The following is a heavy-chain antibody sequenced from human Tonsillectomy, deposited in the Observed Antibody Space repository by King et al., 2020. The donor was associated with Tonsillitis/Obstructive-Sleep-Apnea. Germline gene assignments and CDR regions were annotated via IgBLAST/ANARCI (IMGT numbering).Heavy chain of an antibody. CDR3: ARPKNYALGGHFDY. Sequence: QLQESGPGLVQPSETLSLTWNVYGDFIRSSSYYWGWIRQPPGKGLEWIGSIYYSGSAHYNPSLKSRVTISVDTTKNQFFLRLSSVTAADTAVYYCARPKNYALGGHFDYWSQGILVTVSS. CDR1: GDFIRSSSYY. D-gene: IGHD1-26*01. J-gene: IGHJ4*02. CDR2: IYYSGSA. V-gene: IGHV4-39*01.